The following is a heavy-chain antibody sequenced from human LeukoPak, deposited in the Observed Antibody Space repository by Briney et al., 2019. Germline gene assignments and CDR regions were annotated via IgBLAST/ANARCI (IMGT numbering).Heavy chain of an antibody. Sequence: GGSLRLSCAASGFSFRSYGMHWVRQAPGKGLEWLSYIDGSGNSIYYADSVKGRFTVSRDNAKSSLYLQMSSLRVDDTAVYYCARECLTCGGDSYDYWGQGALVTVSS. D-gene: IGHD2-21*01. CDR2: IDGSGNSI. CDR3: ARECLTCGGDSYDY. J-gene: IGHJ4*02. CDR1: GFSFRSYG. V-gene: IGHV3-48*04.